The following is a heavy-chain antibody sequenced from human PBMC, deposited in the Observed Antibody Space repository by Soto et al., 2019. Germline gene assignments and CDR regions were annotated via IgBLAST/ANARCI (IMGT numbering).Heavy chain of an antibody. V-gene: IGHV1-18*01. CDR2: INPYNGHT. J-gene: IGHJ4*02. CDR1: GYTFTSFG. Sequence: QVQLVQSGAEVKKPGASVKVSCKASGYTFTSFGIGWVRQAPGQGLEWMGWINPYNGHTNYAQKVQDRVTMTTDTSTTTAYMELRNLRSDDTAMYYCARDKSPYTSASEWWGQGTPVSVSS. D-gene: IGHD3-16*01. CDR3: ARDKSPYTSASEW.